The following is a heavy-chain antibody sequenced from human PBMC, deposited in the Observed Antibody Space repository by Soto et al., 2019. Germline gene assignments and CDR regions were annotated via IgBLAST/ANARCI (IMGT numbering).Heavy chain of an antibody. Sequence: GGSLRLSCAASGFTFSSYEMNWVRQAPGKGLEWVSYISSSGSTIYYADSVKGRFTISRDNAKNSLYLQMNSLRAEDTAVYYCARDCSSPSCPPFDYWGQGTLVTVSS. CDR1: GFTFSSYE. CDR3: ARDCSSPSCPPFDY. CDR2: ISSSGSTI. V-gene: IGHV3-48*03. J-gene: IGHJ4*02. D-gene: IGHD2-2*01.